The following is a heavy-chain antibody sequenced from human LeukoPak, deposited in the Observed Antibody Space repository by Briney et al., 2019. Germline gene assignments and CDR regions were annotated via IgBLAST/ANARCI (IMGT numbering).Heavy chain of an antibody. CDR2: IFYSGST. Sequence: PSETLSLTCAVYGGSFSGYYWGWVRQPPGKALEWIGNIFYSGSTYYSTSLKSRVTISLDTSRNQFSLKLNSVTAADTAVYYCAKSSEGLLDIWGQGTMVTVSS. V-gene: IGHV4-34*12. CDR1: GGSFSGYY. CDR3: AKSSEGLLDI. D-gene: IGHD3-22*01. J-gene: IGHJ3*02.